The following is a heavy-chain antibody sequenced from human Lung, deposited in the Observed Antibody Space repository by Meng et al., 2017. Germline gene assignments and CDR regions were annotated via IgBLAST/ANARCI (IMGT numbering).Heavy chain of an antibody. CDR1: GFTFRSDS. D-gene: IGHD4-17*01. Sequence: EVQLVESGGGLVKPGGSLRLSCAASGFTFRSDSMNWVRQAPGKGLEWVSSISSSSAYADSVKGRFTISRDSAKNSVYLQMNSLRAEDTAVYYCARGVDITVTKYHFDYWGQGILVTVSS. J-gene: IGHJ4*02. CDR2: ISSSSA. V-gene: IGHV3-21*01. CDR3: ARGVDITVTKYHFDY.